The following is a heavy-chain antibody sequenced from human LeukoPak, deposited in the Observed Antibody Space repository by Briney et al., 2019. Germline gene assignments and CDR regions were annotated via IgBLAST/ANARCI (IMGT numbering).Heavy chain of an antibody. CDR3: ARATIQLWFGHDY. Sequence: SETLSLTCAVSGGSISSGGYSWSWIRQPPGKGLEWIGYIYHSGSTYYNPSLKSRVTISVDRSKNQFSLKLSSVTAADTAVYYCARATIQLWFGHDYWGQGTLVTVSS. V-gene: IGHV4-30-2*01. J-gene: IGHJ4*02. CDR2: IYHSGST. D-gene: IGHD5-18*01. CDR1: GGSISSGGYS.